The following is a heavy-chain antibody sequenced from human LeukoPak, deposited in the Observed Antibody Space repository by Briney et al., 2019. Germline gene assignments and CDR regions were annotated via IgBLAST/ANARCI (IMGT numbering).Heavy chain of an antibody. D-gene: IGHD6-19*01. CDR3: TRHPDSSGWSPGVDY. V-gene: IGHV3-73*01. CDR2: IRRKGNSYAT. J-gene: IGHJ4*02. Sequence: GGSLRLSCAASGFTFSGSAMHWVRQASGKGLEWVGRIRRKGNSYATAYAASVKGRFTISRDDSKNTVYLQMNSLKTEDTAVYYCTRHPDSSGWSPGVDYWGQGTLVTVSS. CDR1: GFTFSGSA.